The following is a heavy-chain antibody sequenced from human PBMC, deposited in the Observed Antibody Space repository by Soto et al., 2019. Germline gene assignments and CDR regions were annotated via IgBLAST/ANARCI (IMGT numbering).Heavy chain of an antibody. Sequence: QLQLQESGSGLVKPSQTLSLTCAVSGGSISSGGYSWSWIRQPPGKGLEWIGYIYHSGSTYYNPSLKSRVTIPVDRSKNPFSPKPSSAPGAGPAVYYCARAPDYWGQGTLITVSS. CDR2: IYHSGST. J-gene: IGHJ4*02. CDR1: GGSISSGGYS. V-gene: IGHV4-30-2*01. CDR3: ARAPDY.